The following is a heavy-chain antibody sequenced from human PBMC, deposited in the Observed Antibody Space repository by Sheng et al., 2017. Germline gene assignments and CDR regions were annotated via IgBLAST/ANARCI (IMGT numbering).Heavy chain of an antibody. D-gene: IGHD5-12*01. V-gene: IGHV1-69*10. Sequence: QVHLVQSGAEVKKPGASVKVSCRTVGYSFINYGISWLRQAPGQGLEWMGGIIPSLGIANSAQRFQGRVTITADKSTSTVYMDLSSLRSEDTAVYYCARLWGNVVATNWFDPWGQGTLVTVSS. CDR2: IIPSLGIA. CDR1: GYSFINYG. J-gene: IGHJ5*02. CDR3: ARLWGNVVATNWFDP.